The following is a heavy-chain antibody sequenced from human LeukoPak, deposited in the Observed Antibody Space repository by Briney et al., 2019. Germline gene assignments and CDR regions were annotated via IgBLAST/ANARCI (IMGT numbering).Heavy chain of an antibody. CDR1: GYTFTSYY. Sequence: GASVKVSCKASGYTFTSYYMHWVRQAPGQGLEWMGRINPNSGDTNYAQKFQGRVTMTRDTSISTAYMELSRLTSDDTAMYYCARDYCSSTSCLFDYWGQGTLVTVSS. J-gene: IGHJ4*02. CDR2: INPNSGDT. V-gene: IGHV1-2*06. D-gene: IGHD2-2*01. CDR3: ARDYCSSTSCLFDY.